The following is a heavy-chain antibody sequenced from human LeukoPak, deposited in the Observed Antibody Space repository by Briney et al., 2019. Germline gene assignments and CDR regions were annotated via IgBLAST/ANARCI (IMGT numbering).Heavy chain of an antibody. CDR2: ISSSSSYI. D-gene: IGHD3-9*01. V-gene: IGHV3-21*01. CDR3: ARDGVGDCDILTGPPN. J-gene: IGHJ4*02. CDR1: GFTFSSYS. Sequence: GGSLRLSCAASGFTFSSYSMNWVRQAPGKGLEWVSSISSSSSYIYYADSVKGRFTISRDNAKNSLYLQMNSLRAEDTAVYYCARDGVGDCDILTGPPNWGQGTLVTVSS.